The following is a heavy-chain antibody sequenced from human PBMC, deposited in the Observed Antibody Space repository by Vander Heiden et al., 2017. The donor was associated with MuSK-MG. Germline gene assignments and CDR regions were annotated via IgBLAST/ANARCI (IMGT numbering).Heavy chain of an antibody. D-gene: IGHD3-3*01. CDR3: ARGLLGLEWLTYYYYMDV. Sequence: QVQPQQRGAGLLKPSETLSLTCAVYGGSFRGYYWSWIRQPPGKGLEWIGEINHSGSTNYNPSLKSRVTISVDTSKNQFSLKLSSVTAADTAVYYCARGLLGLEWLTYYYYMDVWGKGTTVTVSS. V-gene: IGHV4-34*01. CDR1: GGSFRGYY. J-gene: IGHJ6*03. CDR2: INHSGST.